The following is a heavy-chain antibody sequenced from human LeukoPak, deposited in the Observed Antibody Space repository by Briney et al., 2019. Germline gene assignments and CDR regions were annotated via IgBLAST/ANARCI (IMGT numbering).Heavy chain of an antibody. CDR3: ARGGSPPEALGDTFDI. Sequence: GGSLRLSCAASGFTFSRYWMHWVRRAPGKGLVWVSRINSDGSGTSYADSVKGRFTISRDNAKNTLYLQMNSLGAEDTAVYYCARGGSPPEALGDTFDIWGQGTMVTVSS. CDR2: INSDGSGT. J-gene: IGHJ3*02. CDR1: GFTFSRYW. V-gene: IGHV3-74*01. D-gene: IGHD1-26*01.